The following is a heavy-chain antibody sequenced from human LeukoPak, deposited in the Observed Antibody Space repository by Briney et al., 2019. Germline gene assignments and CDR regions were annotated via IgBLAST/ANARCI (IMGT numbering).Heavy chain of an antibody. CDR2: ISAYNGNT. J-gene: IGHJ4*02. V-gene: IGHV1-18*01. CDR1: GYTFTSYG. Sequence: ASVKVSCKASGYTFTSYGVSWVRQAPGQGLEWMGWISAYNGNTNYAQKLQGRVTMTTDTSTSTAYMELRSLRSDDTAVYYCARDAGILTGYPFRYWGQGTLVTVSS. CDR3: ARDAGILTGYPFRY. D-gene: IGHD3-9*01.